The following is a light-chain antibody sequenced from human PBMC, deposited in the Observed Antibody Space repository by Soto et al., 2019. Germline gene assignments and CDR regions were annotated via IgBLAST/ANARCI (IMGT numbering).Light chain of an antibody. Sequence: EIVITQSPATLSVSPGERATLSCRASQSVSSNLAWYQQKPGQAPRLLIYGASTRATGIPARFSGSGSGTEFTLTISSLQSEDFAVYYCQQYGGSPRTFGQGTKVDIK. CDR1: QSVSSN. J-gene: IGKJ1*01. V-gene: IGKV3-15*01. CDR2: GAS. CDR3: QQYGGSPRT.